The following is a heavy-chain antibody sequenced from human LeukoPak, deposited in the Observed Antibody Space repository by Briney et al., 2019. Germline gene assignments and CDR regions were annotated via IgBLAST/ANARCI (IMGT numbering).Heavy chain of an antibody. CDR2: IYYSGST. CDR1: GGSISSISSNNYH. CDR3: AREMGVVTAHGIDV. V-gene: IGHV4-39*02. J-gene: IGHJ6*02. Sequence: SETLSLTCIVSGGSISSISSNNYHWGWIRQPPGKGLEWIGSIYYSGSTYYNPSLKSRVTISVDTSKNQFTLKLSSVTAADTALYYCAREMGVVTAHGIDVWGQGTTVTVSS. D-gene: IGHD4-23*01.